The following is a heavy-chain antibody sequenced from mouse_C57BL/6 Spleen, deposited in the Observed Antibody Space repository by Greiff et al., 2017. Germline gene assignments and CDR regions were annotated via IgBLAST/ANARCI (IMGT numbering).Heavy chain of an antibody. D-gene: IGHD1-1*01. CDR3: ARSHYYGSSYPYFDV. J-gene: IGHJ1*03. CDR2: IDPSDSYT. V-gene: IGHV1-69*01. CDR1: GYTFTSYW. Sequence: QVQLQQPGAELVMPGASVKLSCKASGYTFTSYWMHWVKQRPGQGLEWIGEIDPSDSYTNYNQKFKGKSTLTVDKSSSTAYMQLSSLTSEDSAVYYCARSHYYGSSYPYFDVWGTGTTVTVSS.